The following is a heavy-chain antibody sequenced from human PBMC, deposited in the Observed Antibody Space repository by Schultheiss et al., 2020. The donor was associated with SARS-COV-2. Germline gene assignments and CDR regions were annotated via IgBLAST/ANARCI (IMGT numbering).Heavy chain of an antibody. V-gene: IGHV4-38-2*02. CDR1: GGSISSGYY. CDR3: ARELYYYDSSGYHRRFDP. J-gene: IGHJ5*02. CDR2: IYYSGST. Sequence: SQTLSLTCTVSGGSISSGYYWGWIRQPPGKGLEWIGSIYYSGSTNYNPSLKSRVTISVDTSKNQFSLKLSSVTAADTAVYYCARELYYYDSSGYHRRFDPWGQGTLVTVSS. D-gene: IGHD3-22*01.